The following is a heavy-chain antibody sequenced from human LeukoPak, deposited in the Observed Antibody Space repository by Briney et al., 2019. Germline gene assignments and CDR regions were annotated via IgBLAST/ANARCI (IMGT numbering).Heavy chain of an antibody. CDR3: ARSRELEYYNWFDP. CDR1: GYTFTGYY. J-gene: IGHJ5*02. D-gene: IGHD1-26*01. CDR2: INPNSGGT. Sequence: ASVKVPCKASGYTFTGYYMHWVRQAPGQGLEWMGWINPNSGGTNYAQKFQGRVTMTRDTSISTAYMELSRLRSDDTAVYYCARSRELEYYNWFDPWGQGTLVTVSS. V-gene: IGHV1-2*02.